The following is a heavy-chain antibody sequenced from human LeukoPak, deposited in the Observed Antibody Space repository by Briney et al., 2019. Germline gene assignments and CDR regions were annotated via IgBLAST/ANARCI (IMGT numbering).Heavy chain of an antibody. CDR1: GGSISSNY. V-gene: IGHV4-4*08. D-gene: IGHD5-18*01. J-gene: IGHJ4*02. CDR2: IHASGST. Sequence: SETLSLTCTVSGGSISSNYWSWIRQSPGKGLEWIGYIHASGSTVYNPSLESRVTFSIGSPKNHFFLRMTSVTAADTAVYYCARGAALVTHKYFDYWGPGTLVTVSS. CDR3: ARGAALVTHKYFDY.